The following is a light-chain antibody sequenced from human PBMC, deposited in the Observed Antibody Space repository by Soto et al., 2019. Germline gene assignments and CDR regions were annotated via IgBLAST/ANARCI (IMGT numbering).Light chain of an antibody. V-gene: IGKV3-20*01. CDR3: QQYGSSPT. CDR2: GAS. J-gene: IGKJ1*01. CDR1: QSVSSSY. Sequence: EIVLTQSPGTLSLSPWERATLSCRASQSVSSSYLAWYQQKPGQAPRLLIYGASSRATGIPDRFSGSGSGTHFTLTISRLEPEDFAVYYCQQYGSSPTFGQGTKVDI.